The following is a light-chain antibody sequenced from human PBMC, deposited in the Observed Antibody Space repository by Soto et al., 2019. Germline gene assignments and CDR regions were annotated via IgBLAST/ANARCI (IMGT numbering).Light chain of an antibody. J-gene: IGLJ2*01. CDR1: SNDVGGYNY. CDR3: SSYTSSSPVV. Sequence: QSVLTQPASVSGSPGQSITISCTGTSNDVGGYNYVSWYQQHPGKAPKLMIYEASNRPSGVSSRFSGSKSGNTASLTISGLQAEDEADYYCSSYTSSSPVVFGGGTKLTVL. CDR2: EAS. V-gene: IGLV2-14*01.